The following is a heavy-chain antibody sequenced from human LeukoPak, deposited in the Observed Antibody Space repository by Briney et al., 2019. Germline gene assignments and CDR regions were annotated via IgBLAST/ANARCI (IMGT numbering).Heavy chain of an antibody. J-gene: IGHJ3*02. Sequence: GESLKISCKGSGYSFTSYWIVWVRQMPGKGLEWMGIIYPGDSDTRYSPSFQGQVTISADKSISTAYLQWSSLKASDTAMYYCARWTSLPPYYYDSSGYYGGNDDFDIWGQGTMVTVSS. CDR2: IYPGDSDT. CDR1: GYSFTSYW. V-gene: IGHV5-51*01. D-gene: IGHD3-22*01. CDR3: ARWTSLPPYYYDSSGYYGGNDDFDI.